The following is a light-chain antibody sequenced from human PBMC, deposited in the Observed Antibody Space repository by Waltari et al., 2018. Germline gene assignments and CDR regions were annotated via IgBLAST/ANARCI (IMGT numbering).Light chain of an antibody. CDR2: LVS. CDR1: QRLVYCDGKTY. J-gene: IGKJ1*01. V-gene: IGKV2-40*01. Sequence: IVMNQTPLSLLVTLGGPASISCRSSQRLVYCDGKTYLAWYLQKPGQSPQLLMYLVSKRASGVPDKFSGSGSGTDFTLKISRVEAEDVGMYYCMQHLRSPRTFGEGTKVEIK. CDR3: MQHLRSPRT.